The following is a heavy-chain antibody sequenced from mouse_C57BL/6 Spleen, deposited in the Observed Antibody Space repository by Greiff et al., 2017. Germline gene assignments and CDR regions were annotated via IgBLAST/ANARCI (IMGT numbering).Heavy chain of an antibody. V-gene: IGHV15-2*01. J-gene: IGHJ3*01. CDR2: ILPSIGRT. D-gene: IGHD2-4*01. Sequence: VQLQESGSELRSPGSSVKLSCKDFDSEVFPIAYMSWVRQKPGHGFEWIGGILPSIGRTIYGEKFEDKATLDADTLSNTAYLELNSLTSEDSAIYYCARHGDYDFFAYWGQGTLVTVSA. CDR3: ARHGDYDFFAY. CDR1: DSEVFPIAY.